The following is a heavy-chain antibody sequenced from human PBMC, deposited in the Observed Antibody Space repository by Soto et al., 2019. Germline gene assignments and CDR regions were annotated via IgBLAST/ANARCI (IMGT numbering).Heavy chain of an antibody. D-gene: IGHD3-10*01. CDR3: ARDLTARGVYCDY. CDR2: IYSGDNT. CDR1: GFTVSSNY. J-gene: IGHJ4*02. V-gene: IGHV3-53*01. Sequence: EVQLVESGGGLIQPGGSLRLSCAASGFTVSSNYMRLVRHAPGKGLEWVSLIYSGDNTYYAYSVKCRFTISRDNSKNTRYLQMNSLRAEATSVYDGARDLTARGVYCDYWGQGTLVTVSS.